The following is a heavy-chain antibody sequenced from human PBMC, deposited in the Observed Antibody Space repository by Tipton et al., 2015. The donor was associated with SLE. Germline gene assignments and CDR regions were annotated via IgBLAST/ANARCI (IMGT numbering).Heavy chain of an antibody. Sequence: TLSLTCAVSGGSISSSNWWSWVRQPPGKGLEWIGEIYHSGSTYYNPSLKSRVTISVDTSKNQFSLKLSSVTAADTAVYYCASHSGPYNWFDPWGQGTLVTVSS. CDR3: ASHSGPYNWFDP. V-gene: IGHV4-4*02. CDR1: GGSISSSNW. J-gene: IGHJ5*02. CDR2: IYHSGST. D-gene: IGHD6-19*01.